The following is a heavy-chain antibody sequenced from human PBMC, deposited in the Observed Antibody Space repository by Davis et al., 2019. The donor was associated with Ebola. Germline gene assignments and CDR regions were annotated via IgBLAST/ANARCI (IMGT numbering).Heavy chain of an antibody. Sequence: SLKIHCVCSGFSLSDYYMTWILQAPGQGLEWLSYINSRSTIIYYGDSVKGRFTIYRDNAKNSLYLQMNSLSADDTAVYYCARDIPDREGGVDYGMDVWGQGTTVTVSS. V-gene: IGHV3-11*01. CDR3: ARDIPDREGGVDYGMDV. CDR2: INSRSTII. J-gene: IGHJ6*02. CDR1: GFSLSDYY. D-gene: IGHD3-16*01.